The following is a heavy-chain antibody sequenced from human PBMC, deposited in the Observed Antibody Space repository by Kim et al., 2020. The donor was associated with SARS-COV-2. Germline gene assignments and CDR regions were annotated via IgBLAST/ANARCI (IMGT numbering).Heavy chain of an antibody. D-gene: IGHD6-19*01. Sequence: ASVKVSFKVSGYTLTELSMHWVRQAPGKGLEWMGGFDPEDGETIYAQKFQGRVTMTEDTSTDTAYMELSSLRSEETAVYYCATGSPFPYSSGWYDPWGQGTLVTVSS. J-gene: IGHJ5*02. V-gene: IGHV1-24*01. CDR2: FDPEDGET. CDR1: GYTLTELS. CDR3: ATGSPFPYSSGWYDP.